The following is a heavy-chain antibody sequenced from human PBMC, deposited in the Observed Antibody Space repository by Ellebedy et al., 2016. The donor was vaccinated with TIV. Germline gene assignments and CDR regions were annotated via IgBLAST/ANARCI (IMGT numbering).Heavy chain of an antibody. J-gene: IGHJ5*02. CDR1: GASVRSFF. CDR3: ARKDNGFDP. Sequence: MPSETLSLTCTVSGASVRSFFWSWIRQPPGKGLEWIGYIYYSGSTNYNPSLKSRVTISVDTSKNQFSLKLSSVTAADTAVYYCARKDNGFDPWGQGTLVTVSS. CDR2: IYYSGST. V-gene: IGHV4-59*08.